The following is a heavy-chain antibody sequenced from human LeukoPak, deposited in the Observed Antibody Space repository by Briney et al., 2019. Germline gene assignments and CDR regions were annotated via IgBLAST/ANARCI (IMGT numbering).Heavy chain of an antibody. Sequence: GGSLRLSCAASGFTFSSYSMNWVRQAPGKGLEWVSSISSSSSYIYYADSVKGRFTISRDNAKNSLYLQMNSLRAEDTAVYYCARVLLPGAFDIWGQGTMVTVSS. J-gene: IGHJ3*02. CDR3: ARVLLPGAFDI. CDR1: GFTFSSYS. V-gene: IGHV3-21*01. CDR2: ISSSSSYI. D-gene: IGHD3-22*01.